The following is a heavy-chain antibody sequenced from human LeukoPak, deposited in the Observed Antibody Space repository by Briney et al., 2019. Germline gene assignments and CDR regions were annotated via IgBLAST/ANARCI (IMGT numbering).Heavy chain of an antibody. CDR2: ISAYNGNT. V-gene: IGHV1-18*01. D-gene: IGHD4-11*01. CDR3: ARDRSDYTNYYYGMDV. Sequence: GASVKVSCKASGYTFTSYGISWVRQAPGQGLEWMGWISAYNGNTNYAQKLQGRVTMTTDTSTSTAYMELRSLRSDDTAVYYCARDRSDYTNYYYGMDVWGQGTTVTVSS. CDR1: GYTFTSYG. J-gene: IGHJ6*02.